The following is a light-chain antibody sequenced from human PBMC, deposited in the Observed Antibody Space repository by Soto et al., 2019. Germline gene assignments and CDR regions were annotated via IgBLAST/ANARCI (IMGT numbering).Light chain of an antibody. CDR2: KAS. CDR1: ESINSC. V-gene: IGKV1-5*03. Sequence: DIQMTQSTSTLSASVGDRVTITCRASESINSCLAWYQQRPRKAPKLLISKASGLQSGVPSRFSGSGSGTEFTLTINSLQPDDFATYYCQQYHNYPWTFGQGTKM. CDR3: QQYHNYPWT. J-gene: IGKJ1*01.